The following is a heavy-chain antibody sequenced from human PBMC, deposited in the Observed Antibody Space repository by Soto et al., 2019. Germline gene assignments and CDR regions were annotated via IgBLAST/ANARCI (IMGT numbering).Heavy chain of an antibody. V-gene: IGHV4-59*01. J-gene: IGHJ5*02. Sequence: SETLSLTCTVSGGSISSYYWSWIRQPPGKGLEWIGYIYYSGSTNYNPSLKSRVTISVDTSKNQFSLKLSSVTAADTAVYYCARTLGYCTNGVCYPRWFAPWGQGTLVTV. D-gene: IGHD2-8*01. CDR3: ARTLGYCTNGVCYPRWFAP. CDR1: GGSISSYY. CDR2: IYYSGST.